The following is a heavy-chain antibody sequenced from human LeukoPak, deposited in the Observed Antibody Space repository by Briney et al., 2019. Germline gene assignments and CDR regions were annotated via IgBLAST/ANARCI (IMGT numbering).Heavy chain of an antibody. V-gene: IGHV1-2*02. D-gene: IGHD2-15*01. CDR1: GYTFTVYY. CDR2: INPNSGGT. J-gene: IGHJ4*02. CDR3: ARDHESHLGSCYDY. Sequence: ASVKVSCKASGYTFTVYYMHWVRQAPGQGLEWMGWINPNSGGTNYAQKFQGRVTMTRDTSISTAYMELSRLRSDDTAVYYCARDHESHLGSCYDYWGQGTLVTVSS.